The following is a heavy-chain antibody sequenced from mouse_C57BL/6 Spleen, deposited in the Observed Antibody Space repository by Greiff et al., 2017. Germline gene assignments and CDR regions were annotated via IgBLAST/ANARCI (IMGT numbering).Heavy chain of an antibody. CDR2: ISYDGSN. D-gene: IGHD1-1*02. CDR1: GYSITSGYY. J-gene: IGHJ2*01. CDR3: ARGGGNSFDY. Sequence: EVQLVESGPGLVKPSQSLSLTCSVTGYSITSGYYWNWIRQFPGNKLEWMGYISYDGSNNYNPSLKNRISITRDTSKNQFFLKLNSVTTEDTATYYCARGGGNSFDYWGQGTTLTVSS. V-gene: IGHV3-6*01.